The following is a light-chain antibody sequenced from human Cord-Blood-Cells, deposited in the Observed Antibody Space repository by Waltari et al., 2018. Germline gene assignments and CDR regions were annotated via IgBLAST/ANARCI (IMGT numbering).Light chain of an antibody. V-gene: IGLV3-19*01. Sequence: SSELTQDPAVSVALGQTVRITCQGDSLRSYYASWYQQKPGQDPVLVIYGKNNRPSGIPDRFSGSISGNTASLTITGAQAEDEADYYCNSRDSSGNHWVFGGGTKLTVL. CDR1: SLRSYY. CDR2: GKN. J-gene: IGLJ3*02. CDR3: NSRDSSGNHWV.